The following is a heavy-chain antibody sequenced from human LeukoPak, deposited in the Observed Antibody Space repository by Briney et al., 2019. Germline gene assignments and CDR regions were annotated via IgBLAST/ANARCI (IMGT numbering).Heavy chain of an antibody. CDR3: ARALVGATIGYFDF. D-gene: IGHD1-26*01. CDR2: IHSGGNA. Sequence: PGGSLRVSCAASGLSVGDNDMNWVRQAPGKGLEWVSVIHSGGNAYYADSVRGRFTISRDSSKNTLYLQMNTLGVEDTAVYYCARALVGATIGYFDFWGQGILVTVSS. J-gene: IGHJ4*02. CDR1: GLSVGDND. V-gene: IGHV3-53*01.